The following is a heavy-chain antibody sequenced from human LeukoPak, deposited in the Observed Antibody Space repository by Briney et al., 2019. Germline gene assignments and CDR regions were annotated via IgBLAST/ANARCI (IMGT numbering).Heavy chain of an antibody. Sequence: SVKVSCKASGFTFTSSAMQWVRQARGQRLEWIGWIVVGSGNRNYAQKFQERVSITRDMSTGTAYMELSSLRSEDTAVYFCAAGTSSRPEYFQHWGQGTLVTVSS. J-gene: IGHJ1*01. V-gene: IGHV1-58*02. CDR2: IVVGSGNR. CDR3: AAGTSSRPEYFQH. CDR1: GFTFTSSA. D-gene: IGHD1-14*01.